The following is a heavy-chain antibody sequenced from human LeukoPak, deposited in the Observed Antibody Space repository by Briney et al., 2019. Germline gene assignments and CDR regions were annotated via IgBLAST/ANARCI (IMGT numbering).Heavy chain of an antibody. CDR2: ISSSSTI. D-gene: IGHD3-3*01. J-gene: IGHJ4*02. V-gene: IGHV3-48*04. Sequence: GGSLRLSCAASGFTFSSYSMNWVCQAPGKGLEWVSYISSSSTIYYGDSVKGRFTISRDNAKNSLYLQMNSLRAEDTAVYYCARVGDFWSGYYPDWGQGTLVTVSS. CDR1: GFTFSSYS. CDR3: ARVGDFWSGYYPD.